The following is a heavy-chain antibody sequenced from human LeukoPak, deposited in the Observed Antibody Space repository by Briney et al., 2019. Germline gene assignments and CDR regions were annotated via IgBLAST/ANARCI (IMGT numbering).Heavy chain of an antibody. D-gene: IGHD5-24*01. CDR1: GGSFSSGSYY. J-gene: IGHJ4*02. CDR2: IYYSGST. Sequence: SETLSLTCTVSGGSFSSGSYYWSWIRQPPGKGLEWIGYIYYSGSTNYNPSLKSRVTISVDTSKNQFSLKLSSVTAADTAVCYCAARYNTLKYYFDYWGQGTLVTVSS. CDR3: AARYNTLKYYFDY. V-gene: IGHV4-61*01.